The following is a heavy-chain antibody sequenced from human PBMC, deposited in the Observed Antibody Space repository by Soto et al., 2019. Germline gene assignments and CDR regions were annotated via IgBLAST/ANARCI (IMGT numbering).Heavy chain of an antibody. CDR2: IHSDGSS. V-gene: IGHV3-53*04. Sequence: EVQVVESGGGLVQPGGSLRLSCAASGFTVSANYMTWVRQAPGKWVEWVSVIHSDGSSYNADTVKGRFTISRHNVENTLDLEMDSRRSVNPAVYYWQRVGYSRNWPLLFNWFDPSGQGTLVT. CDR3: QRVGYSRNWPLLFNWFDP. D-gene: IGHD6-13*01. CDR1: GFTVSANY. J-gene: IGHJ5*02.